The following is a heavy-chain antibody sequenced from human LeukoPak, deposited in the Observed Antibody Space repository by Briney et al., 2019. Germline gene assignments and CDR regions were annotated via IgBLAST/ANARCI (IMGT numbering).Heavy chain of an antibody. V-gene: IGHV1-69*05. J-gene: IGHJ5*01. CDR1: GGTFSSYA. D-gene: IGHD2-2*02. CDR3: ARELIRVGYCSSTSCYTSMNWFDP. Sequence: GASVTVSCKASGGTFSSYAISWVRQAPGQGLEWMGGIIPIFGTANYAQKFQGRVTITTDESTSTAYMELSSLRSEDTAVYYCARELIRVGYCSSTSCYTSMNWFDPWGQGTLVTVSS. CDR2: IIPIFGTA.